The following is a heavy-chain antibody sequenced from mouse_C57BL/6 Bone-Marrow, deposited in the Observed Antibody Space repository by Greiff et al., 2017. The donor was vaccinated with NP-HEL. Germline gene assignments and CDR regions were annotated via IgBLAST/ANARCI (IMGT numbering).Heavy chain of an antibody. CDR1: GFTFSSYA. J-gene: IGHJ3*01. V-gene: IGHV5-9-1*02. CDR2: ISSGGDYI. CDR3: TRDVYGYAWFAY. D-gene: IGHD2-2*01. Sequence: EVMLVESGEGLVKPGGSLKLSCAASGFTFSSYAMSWVRQTPEKRLEWVAYISSGGDYIYYADTVKGRVTISRDNARNTLYLQMSSLKSEDTAMYYCTRDVYGYAWFAYWGQGTLVTVSA.